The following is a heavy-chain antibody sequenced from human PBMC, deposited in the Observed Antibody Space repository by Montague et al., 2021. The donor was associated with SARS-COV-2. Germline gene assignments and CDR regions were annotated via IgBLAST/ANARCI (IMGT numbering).Heavy chain of an antibody. CDR1: GASVRTGHDE. V-gene: IGHV4-61*02. D-gene: IGHD3-10*01. CDR3: ARVRGAALYFGEVGYYGMVV. J-gene: IGHJ6*02. CDR2: VYPSGNT. Sequence: TLSLTCTGSGASVRTGHDEGSWSRQPDGKGLEWIWRVYPSGNTNYNPSLKSRVSISVDTSKNQISLKLSSVTAADTAVYYCARVRGAALYFGEVGYYGMVVWGQGTTVTVSS.